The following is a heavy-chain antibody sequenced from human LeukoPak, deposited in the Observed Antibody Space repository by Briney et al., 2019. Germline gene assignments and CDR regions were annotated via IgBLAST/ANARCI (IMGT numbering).Heavy chain of an antibody. CDR1: GFTFSGSA. CDR2: IRSKANSYAT. J-gene: IGHJ6*03. D-gene: IGHD5-12*01. V-gene: IGHV3-73*01. Sequence: PGGSLRLSCAASGFTFSGSAMHWVRQASGKGLEWVGRIRSKANSYATAYAASVKGRFTISRDDSKNTAYLQMNSLKTEDTAVYYCTSYSGYDSSYYYYYMDVWGKGTTVTVSS. CDR3: TSYSGYDSSYYYYYMDV.